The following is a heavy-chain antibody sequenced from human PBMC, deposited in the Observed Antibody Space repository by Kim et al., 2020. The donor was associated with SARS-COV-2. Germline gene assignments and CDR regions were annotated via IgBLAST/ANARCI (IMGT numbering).Heavy chain of an antibody. CDR3: ARGGGFGESLPFDY. D-gene: IGHD3-10*01. CDR1: GFTVSSNY. J-gene: IGHJ4*02. CDR2: IYSGGST. Sequence: GGSLRLSCAASGFTVSSNYMSWVRQAPGKGLEWVSVIYSGGSTYYADSVKGRFTISRDNSKNTLYLQMNSLRAEDTAVYYCARGGGFGESLPFDYWGQGTLVTVSS. V-gene: IGHV3-66*01.